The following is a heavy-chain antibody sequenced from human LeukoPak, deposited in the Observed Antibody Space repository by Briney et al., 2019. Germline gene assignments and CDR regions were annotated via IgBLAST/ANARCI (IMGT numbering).Heavy chain of an antibody. V-gene: IGHV4-39*01. J-gene: IGHJ6*03. CDR1: GGSISSSSYY. Sequence: SETLSLTCTVSGGSISSSSYYWGWIRRPPGKGLEWIGSIYYSGSTYYNPSLKSRVTISVDTSKNQFSLKLSSVTAADTAVYYCARVRGVIGYYYMDVWGKGTTVTISS. D-gene: IGHD3-10*01. CDR2: IYYSGST. CDR3: ARVRGVIGYYYMDV.